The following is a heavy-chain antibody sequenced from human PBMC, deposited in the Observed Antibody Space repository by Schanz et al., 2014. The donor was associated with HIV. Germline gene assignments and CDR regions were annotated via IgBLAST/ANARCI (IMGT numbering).Heavy chain of an antibody. J-gene: IGHJ3*02. CDR2: MNPNSGVT. V-gene: IGHV1-2*02. D-gene: IGHD2-2*01. CDR1: GYTFSGYY. CDR3: ARDRGSISWMGRAFDI. Sequence: ARLVQSGAEVKRPGSSVKVSCKASGYTFSGYYIHWVRQAPGQGLEWMGWMNPNSGVTEDAQKFQGRVTMTRDTSISTAYMEVSRLRSDDTAVYYCARDRGSISWMGRAFDIWGQGTMVTVSS.